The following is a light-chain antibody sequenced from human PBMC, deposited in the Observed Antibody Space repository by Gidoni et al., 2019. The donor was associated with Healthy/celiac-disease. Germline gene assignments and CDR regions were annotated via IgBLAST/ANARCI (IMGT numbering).Light chain of an antibody. Sequence: QSALTQPASVSGSPGQSITISCTGTSSDVGGYNYVSWYQQHPGKAPKLMIYDVSHRPSGVSNRFCGSESGNTTSLTITGLQAEDEADYDCSSYTSSSTNGVFGGGTKLTVL. CDR2: DVS. CDR3: SSYTSSSTNGV. V-gene: IGLV2-14*03. CDR1: SSDVGGYNY. J-gene: IGLJ2*01.